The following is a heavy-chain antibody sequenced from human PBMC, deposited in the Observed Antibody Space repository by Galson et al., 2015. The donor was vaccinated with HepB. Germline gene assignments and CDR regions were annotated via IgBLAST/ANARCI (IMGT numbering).Heavy chain of an antibody. J-gene: IGHJ6*02. CDR3: ARSQYCSSTSCYFRGAYGMDV. CDR2: IHYSGST. V-gene: IGHV4-39*07. D-gene: IGHD2-2*01. Sequence: LSLTCTVSGGSISSSGYYWVWIRQPPGKGLEWIGSIHYSGSTHYNPSLKSRVTISVETSKNQFSLKLRSVTAADTAVYYCARSQYCSSTSCYFRGAYGMDVWGQGTTVTVSS. CDR1: GGSISSSGYY.